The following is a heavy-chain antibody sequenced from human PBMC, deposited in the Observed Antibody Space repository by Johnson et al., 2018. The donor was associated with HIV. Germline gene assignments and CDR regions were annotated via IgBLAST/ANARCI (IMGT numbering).Heavy chain of an antibody. D-gene: IGHD6-6*01. CDR1: GFTFDDSA. J-gene: IGHJ3*02. Sequence: EVQLVESGGGLVQPGRSLRLSCAASGFTFDDSAMHWVRQAPGKGLEWVSGISWNRGSIRYADSVKGRFTISRDNAKNSLYLQMNSLRPEDTAVYYCARDSSNSFRFEMYAFDIWGQGTMVTVSS. CDR3: ARDSSNSFRFEMYAFDI. CDR2: ISWNRGSI. V-gene: IGHV3-9*01.